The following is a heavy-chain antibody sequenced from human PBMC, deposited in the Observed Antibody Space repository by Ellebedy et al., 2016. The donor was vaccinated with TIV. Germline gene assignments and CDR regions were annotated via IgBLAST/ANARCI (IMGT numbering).Heavy chain of an antibody. CDR2: IKQDGSEK. J-gene: IGHJ4*02. Sequence: GGSLRLXXAASGFTFSSYWMSWVRQAPGKGLEWVANIKQDGSEKHYVDSVKGRFTISRDNGKNSLYLQMNSLRGEDTAVYYCAREVGGGGAYWGQGTLVTVSS. CDR1: GFTFSSYW. CDR3: AREVGGGGAY. V-gene: IGHV3-7*01. D-gene: IGHD2-21*01.